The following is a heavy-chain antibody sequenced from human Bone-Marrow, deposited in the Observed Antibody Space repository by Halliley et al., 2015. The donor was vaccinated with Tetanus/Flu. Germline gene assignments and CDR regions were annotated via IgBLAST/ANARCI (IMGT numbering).Heavy chain of an antibody. J-gene: IGHJ4*02. CDR1: AGSISSSGYL. CDR2: ISYRGST. Sequence: TLSLTCTVSAGSISSSGYLWGWIRQPPGKGLEWIGSISYRGSTYYNPSLKSRVAISVNTSKDQFSLKLNSVTAADTAVFYCARSMGTVNFDSWGQGTLVTVSS. V-gene: IGHV4-39*01. CDR3: ARSMGTVNFDS. D-gene: IGHD1-7*01.